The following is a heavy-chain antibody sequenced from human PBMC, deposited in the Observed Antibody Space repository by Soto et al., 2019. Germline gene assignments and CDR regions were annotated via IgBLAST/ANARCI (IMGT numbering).Heavy chain of an antibody. CDR3: ARPDVKGSHAFDI. CDR1: GGSFSGYY. J-gene: IGHJ3*02. V-gene: IGHV4-34*01. CDR2: INHSGST. D-gene: IGHD1-26*01. Sequence: TSETLSLTCAVYGGSFSGYYWSWIRQPPGKGLEWIGEINHSGSTNYNPSLKSRVTISVDTSKNQFSLKLSSVTAADTAVYYCARPDVKGSHAFDIWGQGTMVTVSS.